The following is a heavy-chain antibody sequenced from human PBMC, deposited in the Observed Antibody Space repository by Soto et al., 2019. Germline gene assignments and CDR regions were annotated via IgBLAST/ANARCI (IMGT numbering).Heavy chain of an antibody. J-gene: IGHJ5*02. CDR1: GYTFTSYY. CDR2: INPSGGST. Sequence: DSVQVSCKASGYTFTSYYMHWVRQAPGQGLEWMGIINPSGGSTSYAQKFQGRVTMTRDTSTSTVYMELSSLRSEDTAVYYCARGGAIRFLAPNWFDPWGQGNLVTVSS. V-gene: IGHV1-46*01. D-gene: IGHD3-3*01. CDR3: ARGGAIRFLAPNWFDP.